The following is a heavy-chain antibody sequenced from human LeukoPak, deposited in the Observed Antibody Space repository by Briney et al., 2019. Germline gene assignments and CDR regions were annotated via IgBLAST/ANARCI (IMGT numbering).Heavy chain of an antibody. D-gene: IGHD6-19*01. CDR3: AREGVAGTSDAFDI. J-gene: IGHJ3*02. CDR2: INSDGSST. V-gene: IGHV3-74*01. CDR1: GFTFSSYW. Sequence: GGSLRLSCAASGFTFSSYWMHWVRQAPGKGLVWGSRINSDGSSTSYADSVKGRFTISRDNAKNTLYLQMNSLRAEDTAVYYCAREGVAGTSDAFDIWGQGTMVTVSS.